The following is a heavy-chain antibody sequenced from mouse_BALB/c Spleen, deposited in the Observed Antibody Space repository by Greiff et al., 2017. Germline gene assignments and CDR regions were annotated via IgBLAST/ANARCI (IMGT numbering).Heavy chain of an antibody. J-gene: IGHJ3*01. D-gene: IGHD1-2*01. Sequence: VKLMESGPGLVAPSQSLSITCTVSGFSLTSYGVHWVRQPPGKGLEWLGVIWAGGSTNYNSALMSRLSISKDNSKSQVFLKMNSLQTDDTAMYYCASHYYGYPFAYWGQGTLVTVSA. CDR1: GFSLTSYG. CDR3: ASHYYGYPFAY. V-gene: IGHV2-9*02. CDR2: IWAGGST.